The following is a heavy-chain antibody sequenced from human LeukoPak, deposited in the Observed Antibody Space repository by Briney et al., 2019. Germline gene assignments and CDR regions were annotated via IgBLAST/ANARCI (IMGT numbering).Heavy chain of an antibody. J-gene: IGHJ4*02. V-gene: IGHV3-30*02. Sequence: PGGSLRLSCAASGVTFSRYGMHWVRQAPGKGLEWLAFIRYDESKQYYADSVKGRFTISRDNSKNTLYLEMNSLKVEDTAVYHCVKDYLVEAQRVYYFDYWGQGTRVTVSS. CDR3: VKDYLVEAQRVYYFDY. CDR1: GVTFSRYG. D-gene: IGHD1-26*01. CDR2: IRYDESKQ.